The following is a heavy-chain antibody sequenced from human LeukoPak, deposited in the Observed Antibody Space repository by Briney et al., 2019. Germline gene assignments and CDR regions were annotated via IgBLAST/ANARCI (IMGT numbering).Heavy chain of an antibody. Sequence: PGGSLRLSCAASGYTFNNYGMHWVRQAPGKGLEWVAFIRYDGSAKWHADPVKGRFTISRDNPKNTLYLQMNSLRAEDTAVYYCARDSSYCSSTSCYNYFDYWGQGNLVTVSS. V-gene: IGHV3-30*02. J-gene: IGHJ4*02. CDR2: IRYDGSAK. D-gene: IGHD2-2*02. CDR1: GYTFNNYG. CDR3: ARDSSYCSSTSCYNYFDY.